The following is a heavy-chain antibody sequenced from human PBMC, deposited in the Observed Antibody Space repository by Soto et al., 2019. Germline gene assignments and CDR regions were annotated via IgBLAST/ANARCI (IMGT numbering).Heavy chain of an antibody. CDR3: ARLFSGSQGHYFDF. D-gene: IGHD1-26*01. V-gene: IGHV1-46*01. CDR2: IDPSGGGT. Sequence: QVELVQRGAEVRKPGASVKISCRTSGYILTKYYIHWVRQAPGQGLEWMGIIDPSGGGTIYAQKFQYRVTMTRDTSTSTVFMELSSLTSDDTAVFYCARLFSGSQGHYFDFWGQGSLVTVSS. J-gene: IGHJ4*02. CDR1: GYILTKYY.